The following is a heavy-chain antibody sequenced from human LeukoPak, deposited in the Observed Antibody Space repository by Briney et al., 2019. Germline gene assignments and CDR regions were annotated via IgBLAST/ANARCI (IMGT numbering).Heavy chain of an antibody. J-gene: IGHJ6*02. CDR3: ARVWGGYYYYGMDV. Sequence: KPSETLSLTCAVYGGSFSGYYWSWIRQPPGKGLEWIGEINHSGSTNYNPSLKSRVTISVDTSKNQFSLKLSSVTAADTAVYYCARVWGGYYYYGMDVWGQGTTVTVSS. CDR2: INHSGST. D-gene: IGHD7-27*01. CDR1: GGSFSGYY. V-gene: IGHV4-34*01.